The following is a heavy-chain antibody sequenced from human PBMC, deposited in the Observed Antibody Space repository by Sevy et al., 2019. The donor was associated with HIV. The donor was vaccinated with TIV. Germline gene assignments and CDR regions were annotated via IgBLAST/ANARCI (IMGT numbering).Heavy chain of an antibody. CDR2: ISGSGGST. D-gene: IGHD1-26*01. CDR3: AVGKVGATPFDY. J-gene: IGHJ4*02. CDR1: GFTSSSYA. Sequence: GGSLRLSCAASGFTSSSYAMSWVRQAPGKGLEWVSAISGSGGSTYYADSVKGRFTISRDNSKNTLYLQMNSLRAEDTAVYYCAVGKVGATPFDYWGQGTLVTVSS. V-gene: IGHV3-23*01.